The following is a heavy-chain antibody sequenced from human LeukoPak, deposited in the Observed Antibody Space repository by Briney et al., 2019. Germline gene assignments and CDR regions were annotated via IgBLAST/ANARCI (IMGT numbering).Heavy chain of an antibody. CDR3: ARVYSSSFFDY. CDR2: LNANTGNP. Sequence: ASVKVSCKASGYTFTNYAMNWVRQAPGQGLEWMGWLNANTGNPTYAQGFTGRFVFSLDTSVSTAYLQISSLKAEDTAVYYCARVYSSSFFDYWGQGTLVTVSS. J-gene: IGHJ4*02. D-gene: IGHD6-6*01. V-gene: IGHV7-4-1*02. CDR1: GYTFTNYA.